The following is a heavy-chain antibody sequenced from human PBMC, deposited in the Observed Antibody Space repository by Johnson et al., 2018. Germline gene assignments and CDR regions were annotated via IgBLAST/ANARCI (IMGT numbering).Heavy chain of an antibody. CDR3: ARAIEATDFGYYYYMDV. J-gene: IGHJ6*03. CDR1: GFTFISYS. Sequence: VQLVQSGGGLLQPGGSLRLSCAASGFTFISYSMNWVRQAPGKGLEWVSYISSSSGTIYYADSVKGRFTISRDNAKNSLYLQMNSLRAEDTAVYYCARAIEATDFGYYYYMDVWGKGTTVTVSS. CDR2: ISSSSGTI. V-gene: IGHV3-48*01. D-gene: IGHD6-13*01.